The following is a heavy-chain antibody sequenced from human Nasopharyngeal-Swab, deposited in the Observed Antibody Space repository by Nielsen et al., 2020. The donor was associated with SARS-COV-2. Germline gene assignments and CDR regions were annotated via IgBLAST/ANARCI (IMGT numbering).Heavy chain of an antibody. CDR3: ASPATVTTLYDYYYMDV. J-gene: IGHJ6*03. CDR2: ISSSSSYI. V-gene: IGHV3-21*01. CDR1: GFTFSSYS. Sequence: GESLKISCAASGFTFSSYSMNWVRQAPGKGLEWVSSISSSSSYIYYADSVKGRFTISRDNAKNSLYLQMNSLRAEDTAVYYCASPATVTTLYDYYYMDVWGKGTTVTVSS. D-gene: IGHD4-17*01.